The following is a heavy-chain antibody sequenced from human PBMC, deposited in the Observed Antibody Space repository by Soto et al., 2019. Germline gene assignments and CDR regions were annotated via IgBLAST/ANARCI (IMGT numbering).Heavy chain of an antibody. CDR3: AKGTSIAAQYGYFDY. CDR1: GFTFSSYA. J-gene: IGHJ4*02. Sequence: EVQLLESGGGLVQPGGSLRLSCAASGFTFSSYAMSWVRQAPGKGLEWVSAISGSGGSTYYADSVKGLFTISRNNSNNTLYLQMNSLRADDTAVYYFAKGTSIAAQYGYFDYWGQGTLVTVSS. CDR2: ISGSGGST. D-gene: IGHD6-6*01. V-gene: IGHV3-23*01.